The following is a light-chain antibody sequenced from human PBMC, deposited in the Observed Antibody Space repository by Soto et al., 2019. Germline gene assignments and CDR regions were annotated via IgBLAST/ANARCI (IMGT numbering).Light chain of an antibody. CDR3: QTWATGTVV. V-gene: IGLV4-69*01. J-gene: IGLJ2*01. CDR1: SGHSNYA. CDR2: VNSGDSH. Sequence: QLVLTQSPSASASLGASVKLTCTLSSGHSNYAIAWHQQQPEKAPRYLMKVNSGDSHTKGDGIPDRFSGSSSGAERYLTISSLQAEDEADYYCQTWATGTVVFGGGTKVTVL.